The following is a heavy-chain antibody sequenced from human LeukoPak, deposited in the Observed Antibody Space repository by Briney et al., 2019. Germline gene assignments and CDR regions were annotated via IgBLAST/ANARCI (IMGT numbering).Heavy chain of an antibody. CDR2: ISSSSSYI. D-gene: IGHD3-10*01. J-gene: IGHJ4*02. CDR1: GFTFSSYG. CDR3: ARDWSGGGYFDY. Sequence: PGGSLRLSCAASGFTFSSYGMNWVRQAPGKGLEWVSSISSSSSYIYYADSVKGRFTISRDNAKNSLYLQMNSLRAEDTAVYYCARDWSGGGYFDYWGQGTLVTVSS. V-gene: IGHV3-21*01.